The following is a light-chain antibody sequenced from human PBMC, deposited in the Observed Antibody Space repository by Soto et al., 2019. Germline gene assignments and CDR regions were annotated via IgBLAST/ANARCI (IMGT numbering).Light chain of an antibody. Sequence: DIQMTQSPSTLSASVGDRVTITCRASQSISSWLAWYQQKPGKAPKLLIYKASSLESGVPSRFSGSGSGTEFTLTISSLQPDDFATYYCQHYNSYSYTFRQGTKLESK. CDR2: KAS. CDR1: QSISSW. CDR3: QHYNSYSYT. J-gene: IGKJ2*01. V-gene: IGKV1-5*03.